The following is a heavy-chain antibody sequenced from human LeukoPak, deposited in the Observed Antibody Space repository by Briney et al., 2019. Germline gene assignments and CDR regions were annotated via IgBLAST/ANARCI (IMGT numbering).Heavy chain of an antibody. CDR3: ARLDVVIVPAHPSV. CDR2: IYYSGST. Sequence: SETLSLTCTVSGGSISSSSYYWGWIRQPPGKGLEWIGSIYYSGSTYYSPSFKSRLTISVDTSMNQFSLKLSSVTAADTAVYYCARLDVVIVPAHPSVWGQGTMVTVSS. CDR1: GGSISSSSYY. V-gene: IGHV4-39*01. J-gene: IGHJ3*01. D-gene: IGHD2-2*03.